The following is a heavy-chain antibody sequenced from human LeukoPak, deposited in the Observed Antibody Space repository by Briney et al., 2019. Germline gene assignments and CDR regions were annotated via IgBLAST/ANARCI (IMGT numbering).Heavy chain of an antibody. J-gene: IGHJ4*02. D-gene: IGHD1-26*01. CDR3: AKDRSSGSYFRYYFDY. CDR1: GFTFSSYA. V-gene: IGHV3-23*01. CDR2: ISGSGGST. Sequence: PGGSLRLSCAASGFTFSSYAMSWVRQAPGKGLEWVSAISGSGGSTYYADSVKGRFTISRDNSKNTLYLQMNSLRAEDAAVYYCAKDRSSGSYFRYYFDYWGQGTLVTVSS.